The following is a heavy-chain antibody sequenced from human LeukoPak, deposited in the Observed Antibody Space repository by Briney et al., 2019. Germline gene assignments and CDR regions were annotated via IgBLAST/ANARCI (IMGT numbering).Heavy chain of an antibody. D-gene: IGHD2-21*02. V-gene: IGHV1-2*02. CDR2: IDPNSGGT. CDR1: GYTFTGYY. CDR3: ARERAYCGGDCYPEYFDY. Sequence: ASVKVSCKASGYTFTGYYMHWVRQAPGQGLEWMGWIDPNSGGTNYAQKFQGRVTMTRDTSISTAYMELSRLRSDDTAVYYCARERAYCGGDCYPEYFDYWGQGTLVTVSS. J-gene: IGHJ4*02.